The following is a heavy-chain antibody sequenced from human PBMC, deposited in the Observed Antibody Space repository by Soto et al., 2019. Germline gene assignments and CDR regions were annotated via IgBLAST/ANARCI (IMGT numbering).Heavy chain of an antibody. J-gene: IGHJ6*02. Sequence: ASVKVSCKASGYTFTSYGISWVRQAPGQGLEWMGWISAYNGNTNYAQKLQGRVTMTTDTSTSTAYMELRSLRSDDTAVYYCARSKVYSSSWYVDYYYGMDVWGQGTTDTVSS. CDR1: GYTFTSYG. CDR3: ARSKVYSSSWYVDYYYGMDV. D-gene: IGHD6-13*01. V-gene: IGHV1-18*04. CDR2: ISAYNGNT.